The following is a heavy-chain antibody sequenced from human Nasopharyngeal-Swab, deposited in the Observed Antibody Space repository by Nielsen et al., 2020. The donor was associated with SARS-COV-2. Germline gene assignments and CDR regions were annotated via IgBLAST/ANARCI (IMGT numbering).Heavy chain of an antibody. CDR2: ISAFNGYT. D-gene: IGHD5-12*01. V-gene: IGHV1-18*01. CDR3: AREGEYGAYDAPDY. CDR1: GFDFSKYG. Sequence: GESLKISCIASGFDFSKYGMHWVRQAPGQGLEWMGWISAFNGYTNYAQKFQGRVTMTTDTATSTAYMEFRSLRSDDTAIYYCAREGEYGAYDAPDYWGQGTLVTVSS. J-gene: IGHJ4*02.